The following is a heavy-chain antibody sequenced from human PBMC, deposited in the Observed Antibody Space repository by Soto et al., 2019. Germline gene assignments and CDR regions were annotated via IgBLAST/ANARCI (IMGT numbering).Heavy chain of an antibody. CDR3: ARGGYPQYYFDY. V-gene: IGHV4-59*06. Sequence: SETLSLTCTVSGGSISSYYWSWIRQHPGKGLEWIGYIYYSGSTYYNPSLKSRVTISVDTSKNQFSLKLSSVTAADTAVYYCARGGYPQYYFDYWCQGTLVTVSS. CDR1: GGSISSYY. J-gene: IGHJ4*02. D-gene: IGHD5-18*01. CDR2: IYYSGST.